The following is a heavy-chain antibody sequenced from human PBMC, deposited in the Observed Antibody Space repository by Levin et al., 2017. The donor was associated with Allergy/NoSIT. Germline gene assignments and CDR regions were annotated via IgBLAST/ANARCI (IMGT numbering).Heavy chain of an antibody. CDR1: GYTFTSYD. J-gene: IGHJ5*02. D-gene: IGHD2-15*01. CDR3: ARGVPHRGCSGGSCYGAWFDP. Sequence: ASVKVSCKASGYTFTSYDINWVRQATGQGLEWMGWMNPNSGNTGYAQKFQGRVTMTRNTSISTAYMELSSLRSEDTAVYYCARGVPHRGCSGGSCYGAWFDPWGQGTLVTVSS. CDR2: MNPNSGNT. V-gene: IGHV1-8*01.